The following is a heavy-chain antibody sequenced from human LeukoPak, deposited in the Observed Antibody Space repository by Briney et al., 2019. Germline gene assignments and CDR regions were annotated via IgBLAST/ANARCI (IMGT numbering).Heavy chain of an antibody. CDR3: AREGDVYAVSYYFDY. CDR1: GGSFSGYY. V-gene: IGHV4-34*01. D-gene: IGHD3-16*01. J-gene: IGHJ4*02. CDR2: INHSGDT. Sequence: SETLSLICAVSGGSFSGYYWGWIRQPPGKGLEWIGKINHSGDTNYNPSLKSRVIISVDTSKNQFSLKVRIVTPADTAVYYCAREGDVYAVSYYFDYWGQGTLVTVSS.